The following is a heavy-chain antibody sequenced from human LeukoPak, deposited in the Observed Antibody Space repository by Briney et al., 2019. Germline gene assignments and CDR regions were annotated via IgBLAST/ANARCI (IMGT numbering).Heavy chain of an antibody. CDR2: ISSSGRTI. Sequence: GGSLRLSCAASGFTFSSYEMKWVRHAPGRGLEWVSYISSSGRTIYYADSVKGRFTIFRDNAKNSLYLQMNSLRAEDTAVYYCARDHCSGGSCYSIPDAFDIWGQGTMVTVSS. CDR1: GFTFSSYE. J-gene: IGHJ3*02. V-gene: IGHV3-48*03. CDR3: ARDHCSGGSCYSIPDAFDI. D-gene: IGHD2-15*01.